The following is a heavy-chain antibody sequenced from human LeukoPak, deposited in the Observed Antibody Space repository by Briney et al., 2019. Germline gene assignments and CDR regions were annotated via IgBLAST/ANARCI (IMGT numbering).Heavy chain of an antibody. V-gene: IGHV4-39*07. CDR3: ARDLVSVSFDY. CDR1: GDSIISTNYY. Sequence: PSETLSLTCTVSGDSIISTNYYWGWIRQPPGRGLEWIGHIYYSGATYYNPSLKSRVTISVDTSKNQFSLKLSSVTAADTAVYYCARDLVSVSFDYWGQGTLVTVSS. J-gene: IGHJ4*02. D-gene: IGHD5/OR15-5a*01. CDR2: IYYSGAT.